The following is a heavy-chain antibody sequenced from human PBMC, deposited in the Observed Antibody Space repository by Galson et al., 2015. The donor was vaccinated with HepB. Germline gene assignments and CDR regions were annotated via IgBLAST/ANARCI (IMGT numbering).Heavy chain of an antibody. CDR1: GFTFSSYA. J-gene: IGHJ4*02. D-gene: IGHD3-22*01. CDR2: ISYDGSNK. Sequence: SLRLSCAASGFTFSSYAMHWVRQAPGKGLEWVAVISYDGSNKYYADSVKGRFTISRDNSKNTLYLQMNSLRAEDTAVYYCAREKGEDYYDSSGYYGYFDYWGQGTLVTVSS. V-gene: IGHV3-30*04. CDR3: AREKGEDYYDSSGYYGYFDY.